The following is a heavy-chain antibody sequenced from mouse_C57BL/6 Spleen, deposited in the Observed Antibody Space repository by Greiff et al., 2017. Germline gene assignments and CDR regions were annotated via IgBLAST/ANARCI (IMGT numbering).Heavy chain of an antibody. J-gene: IGHJ2*01. CDR1: GFTFSDYY. D-gene: IGHD1-1*01. Sequence: EVMLVESEGGLVQPGSSMKLSCTASGFTFSDYYMAWVRQVPEKGLEWVANINYDGSSTYYLDSLKSRFIISRDNAKNILYLQMSSLKSGDTATYYCEREYYGSTFDYWGQGTTLTVSS. CDR2: INYDGSST. V-gene: IGHV5-16*01. CDR3: EREYYGSTFDY.